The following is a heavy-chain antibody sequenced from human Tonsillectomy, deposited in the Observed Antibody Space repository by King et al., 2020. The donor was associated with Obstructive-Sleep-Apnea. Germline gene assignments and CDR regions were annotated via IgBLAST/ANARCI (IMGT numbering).Heavy chain of an antibody. CDR1: GYTFTSNG. D-gene: IGHD3-10*01. V-gene: IGHV1-18*04. J-gene: IGHJ6*02. CDR2: INGHNGST. CDR3: ARDMPVRVSERGLHGLDV. Sequence: QLVQSGPEVKRPGASVKVSCKASGYTFTSNGISWVRQAPGQGLEWMGGINGHNGSTDYVKKLQGRVTMTTETSTSTAYMELRRLRSDDTAVYFFARDMPVRVSERGLHGLDVWGQGTTVTVS.